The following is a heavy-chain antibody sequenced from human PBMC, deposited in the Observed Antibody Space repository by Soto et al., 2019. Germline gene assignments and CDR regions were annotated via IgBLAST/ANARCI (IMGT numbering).Heavy chain of an antibody. CDR1: GYTFTSYY. D-gene: IGHD2-15*01. Sequence: GASVKVSCKASGYTFTSYYMHWVRQAPGQGLEWMGIINPSGGSTSYAQKFQGRVTMTRDTSTNTVYMELSSLRSEDTAVYYCASDSVVGYYGMDVWGQGTTVTVSS. J-gene: IGHJ6*02. CDR2: INPSGGST. CDR3: ASDSVVGYYGMDV. V-gene: IGHV1-46*01.